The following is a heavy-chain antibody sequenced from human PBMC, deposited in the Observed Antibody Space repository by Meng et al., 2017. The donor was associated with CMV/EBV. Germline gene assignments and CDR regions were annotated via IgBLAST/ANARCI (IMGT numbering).Heavy chain of an antibody. Sequence: GSYSWSWIRQPAGKGLEWIGYIYYSGSTNYNPSLKSRVTISVDTSKNQFSLKLSSVTAADTAVYYCARSGDGDSDSSGYRMCWFDPWGQGTLVTVSS. CDR1: GSYS. CDR2: IYYSGST. CDR3: ARSGDGDSDSSGYRMCWFDP. V-gene: IGHV4-61*01. J-gene: IGHJ5*02. D-gene: IGHD3-22*01.